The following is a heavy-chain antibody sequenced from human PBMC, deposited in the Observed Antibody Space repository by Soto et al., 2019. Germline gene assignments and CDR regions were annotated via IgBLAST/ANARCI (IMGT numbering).Heavy chain of an antibody. Sequence: PGGSLRLSCAASGFTFSSYAMSWVRQAPGKGLEWVSAISGSGGGTYYADSVKGRFTISRDNSKNTLYLQMNSLRAEDTALYYCAKDGSSSWYVVDYRGQGTLVTVSS. CDR2: ISGSGGGT. CDR1: GFTFSSYA. D-gene: IGHD6-13*01. V-gene: IGHV3-23*01. J-gene: IGHJ4*02. CDR3: AKDGSSSWYVVDY.